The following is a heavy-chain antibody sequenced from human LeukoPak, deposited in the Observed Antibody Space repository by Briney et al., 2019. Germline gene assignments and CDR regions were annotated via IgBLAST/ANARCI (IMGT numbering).Heavy chain of an antibody. J-gene: IGHJ3*02. CDR2: IYHSGST. V-gene: IGHV4-4*02. CDR3: ARGPYSYDSSGAFDI. D-gene: IGHD3-22*01. Sequence: SETLSLTCAVSGGSISSSNWWSWIRQPPGKGLEWIGEIYHSGSTNYNPSLKSRVTISVDTSKNQFSLKLSSVTAADTAVYFCARGPYSYDSSGAFDIWGQGTMVTVSS. CDR1: GGSISSSNW.